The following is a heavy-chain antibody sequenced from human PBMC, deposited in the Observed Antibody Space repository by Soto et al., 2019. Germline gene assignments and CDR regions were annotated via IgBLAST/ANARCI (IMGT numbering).Heavy chain of an antibody. CDR1: GFTFSSYA. J-gene: IGHJ6*02. D-gene: IGHD1-26*01. V-gene: IGHV3-30-3*01. CDR2: ISYDGSNK. Sequence: WGSLRLSCAASGFTFSSYAMHWVRQAPGKGLEWVAVISYDGSNKYYADSVKGRFTISRDNSKNTLYLQMNSLRAEDTAVYYCASPIVGATNYYYYGMDVWGQGTTVTVSS. CDR3: ASPIVGATNYYYYGMDV.